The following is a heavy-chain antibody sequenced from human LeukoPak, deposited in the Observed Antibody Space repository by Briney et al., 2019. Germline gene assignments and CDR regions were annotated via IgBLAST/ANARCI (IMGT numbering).Heavy chain of an antibody. CDR3: AHRDGGYFDY. V-gene: IGHV2-5*02. D-gene: IGHD2-15*01. CDR1: GFSLTTSEVT. J-gene: IGHJ4*02. CDR2: IYGAGDI. Sequence: SAPTLVKPTQTLTLTCTFSGFSLTTSEVTVGWIRQPPGKTLEWLALIYGAGDIHYSPSLNNGLTITKDTSKNQVVLTMTNIDPVDTATYYCAHRDGGYFDYWGQGTLVTVSS.